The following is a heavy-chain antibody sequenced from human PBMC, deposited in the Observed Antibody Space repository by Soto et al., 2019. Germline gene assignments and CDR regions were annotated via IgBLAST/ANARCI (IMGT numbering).Heavy chain of an antibody. Sequence: SVTVSFKAAGGTFSSYAISWVRQAPGQGLEWMGGIIPIFGTANYAEKFQGRLTMTEDTSTDTAYMELSSLRYEDTAVYYCGTENTRRGLTLFGVVIAALYYWGQGTLVTVSS. CDR2: IIPIFGTA. J-gene: IGHJ4*02. V-gene: IGHV1-69*06. CDR1: GGTFSSYA. CDR3: GTENTRRGLTLFGVVIAALYY. D-gene: IGHD3-3*01.